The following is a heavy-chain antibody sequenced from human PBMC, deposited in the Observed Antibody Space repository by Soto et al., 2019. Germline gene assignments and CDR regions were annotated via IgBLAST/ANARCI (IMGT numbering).Heavy chain of an antibody. CDR1: GYTFTRYT. CDR3: ARGIATGQLDP. CDR2: INPDNGNT. V-gene: IGHV1-3*01. D-gene: IGHD2-15*01. J-gene: IGHJ5*01. Sequence: ASVKVSCKASGYTFTRYTMNWVRQAPGQRLEWMGWINPDNGNTKSSQKFQDRVVITRDTSASTAYMDLSSLRSEDTAVYYCARGIATGQLDPWGQGTLVTHSS.